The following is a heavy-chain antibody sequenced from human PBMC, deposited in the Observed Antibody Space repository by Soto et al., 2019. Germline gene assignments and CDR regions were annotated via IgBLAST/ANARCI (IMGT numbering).Heavy chain of an antibody. V-gene: IGHV3-53*01. CDR3: ARDCSVGSCYPALGA. D-gene: IGHD2-15*01. J-gene: IGHJ5*02. Sequence: GSLRLSGAASVFPCRSSYMSWVRQAPGKGLEWVSFIYSGGSTYYADSVKGRFTISRENSKNTLYLQMNSLRAEDTAMYYCARDCSVGSCYPALGAWGQGTLVTVSS. CDR2: IYSGGST. CDR1: VFPCRSSY.